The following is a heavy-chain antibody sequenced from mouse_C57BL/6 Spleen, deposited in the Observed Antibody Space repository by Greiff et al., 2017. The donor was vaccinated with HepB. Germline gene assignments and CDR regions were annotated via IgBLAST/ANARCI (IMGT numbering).Heavy chain of an antibody. V-gene: IGHV3-6*01. CDR2: ISYDGSN. CDR1: GYSITSGYY. J-gene: IGHJ2*01. D-gene: IGHD1-1*01. Sequence: ESGPGLVKPSQSLSLTCSVTGYSITSGYYWNWIRQFPGNKLEWMGYISYDGSNNYNPSLKNRISITRDTSKNQFFLKLNSVTTEDTATYYCARGPHYYGSPYFDYWGQGTTLTGSS. CDR3: ARGPHYYGSPYFDY.